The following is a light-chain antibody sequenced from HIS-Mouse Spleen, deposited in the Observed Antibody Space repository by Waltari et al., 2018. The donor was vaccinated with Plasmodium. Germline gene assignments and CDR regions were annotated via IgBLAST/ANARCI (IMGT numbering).Light chain of an antibody. Sequence: QSALTQPPSASGSPGQSVPLSRTGPSRDGGRYNYVPWYQQHPGKAPQLMIYEVSKRPSGVPDRFSGSKSGNTASLTVSGLQAEDEADYYCSSYAGSNNLVFGGGTKLTVL. V-gene: IGLV2-8*01. J-gene: IGLJ2*01. CDR1: SRDGGRYNY. CDR3: SSYAGSNNLV. CDR2: EVS.